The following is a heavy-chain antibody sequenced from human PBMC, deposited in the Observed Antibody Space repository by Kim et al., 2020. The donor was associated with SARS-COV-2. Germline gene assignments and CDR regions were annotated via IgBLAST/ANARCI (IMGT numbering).Heavy chain of an antibody. V-gene: IGHV3-73*01. Sequence: GGSLRLSCAASGFDFSGSVIHWVRHTSGQGLEWIGRISSKSRNYATGYAATVRGRFTLSRDDANKTAFLQMNSLRVEDTAVYYCARLVASGESCYSPYYMDAWGKGTTVTVS. D-gene: IGHD2-15*01. CDR3: ARLVASGESCYSPYYMDA. CDR1: GFDFSGSV. CDR2: ISSKSRNYAT. J-gene: IGHJ6*03.